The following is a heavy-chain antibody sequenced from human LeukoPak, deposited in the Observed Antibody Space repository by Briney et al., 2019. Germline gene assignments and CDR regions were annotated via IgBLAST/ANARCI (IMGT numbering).Heavy chain of an antibody. CDR3: ARDRSDYYDSSGYYPLDY. CDR1: GGTFISYA. Sequence: SVKVSCKASGGTFISYAISWVRQAPGQGLEWMGGIIPIFGTANYAQKFQGRVTITADESTSTAYMELSSLRSEDTAVYYCARDRSDYYDSSGYYPLDYWGQGTLVTVSS. D-gene: IGHD3-22*01. CDR2: IIPIFGTA. J-gene: IGHJ4*02. V-gene: IGHV1-69*01.